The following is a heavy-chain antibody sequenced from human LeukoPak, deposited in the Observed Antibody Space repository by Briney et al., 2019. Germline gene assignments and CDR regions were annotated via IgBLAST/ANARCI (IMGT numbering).Heavy chain of an antibody. CDR2: LSGGGDST. Sequence: PPGGSLRLSCAASGFTFSSYVMSWVRQAPGKGLEWVSALSGGGDSTYYVDSVKGRFTTSRDNSKNTLYLQMNSLRAEDTAVYYCAKDWYSSSWRDYWGQGTLVTVSS. CDR1: GFTFSSYV. CDR3: AKDWYSSSWRDY. J-gene: IGHJ4*02. V-gene: IGHV3-23*01. D-gene: IGHD6-13*01.